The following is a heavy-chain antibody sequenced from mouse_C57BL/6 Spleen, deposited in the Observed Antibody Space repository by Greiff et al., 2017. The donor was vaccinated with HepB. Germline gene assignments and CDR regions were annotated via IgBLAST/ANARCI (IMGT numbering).Heavy chain of an antibody. CDR2: IDPEDGDT. CDR3: TSSGSSPWYFDV. CDR1: GFNIKDYY. D-gene: IGHD1-1*01. J-gene: IGHJ1*03. V-gene: IGHV14-1*01. Sequence: VQLQQSGAELVRPGASVKLSCTASGFNIKDYYMHWVKQRPEQGLEWIGRIDPEDGDTEYAPKFQGKATMTADTSSNTAYLQLSSLTSEDTAVYYCTSSGSSPWYFDVWGTGTTVTVSS.